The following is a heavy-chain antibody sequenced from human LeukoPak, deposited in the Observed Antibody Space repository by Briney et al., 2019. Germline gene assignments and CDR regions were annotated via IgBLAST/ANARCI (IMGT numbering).Heavy chain of an antibody. CDR1: GFTFSSYA. CDR2: ISSSSGTI. CDR3: ARERFGDFDY. V-gene: IGHV3-48*02. Sequence: GGSLRLSCAASGFTFSSYAMSWVRQAPGKGLEWVSYISSSSGTIYYADSVKGRFTISRDNAKNSLYLQMNSLRDDDTAVYYCARERFGDFDYGGQGTLVTVSS. J-gene: IGHJ4*02. D-gene: IGHD3-10*01.